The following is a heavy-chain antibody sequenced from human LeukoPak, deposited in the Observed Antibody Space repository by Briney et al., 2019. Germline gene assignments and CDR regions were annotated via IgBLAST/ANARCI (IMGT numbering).Heavy chain of an antibody. CDR2: ISSSSSYI. Sequence: GGSLRLSCAASGFTFSSYSMNWVRQAPGKGLEWVSSISSSSSYIYYADSVKGRFTISRDNAKNSLYLQMNSLRAEDTAVYYCARDTAMVLGNLDYWGQGTLVTVSS. J-gene: IGHJ4*02. V-gene: IGHV3-21*01. CDR3: ARDTAMVLGNLDY. D-gene: IGHD5-18*01. CDR1: GFTFSSYS.